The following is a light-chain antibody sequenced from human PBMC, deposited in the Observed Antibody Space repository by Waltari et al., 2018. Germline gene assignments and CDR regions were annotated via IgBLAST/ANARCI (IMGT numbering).Light chain of an antibody. CDR2: SDN. CDR1: SPNTGSNS. V-gene: IGLV1-44*01. Sequence: QSVLTQPPSASGTPGQRVTIPCSGYSPNTGSNSVNWYQHLPGTAPKLLIYSDNQRPSGVPDRFSGSKSGASASLAISGLQSEDEADYYCAAWDVSLNGLVFGGGTKLTVL. CDR3: AAWDVSLNGLV. J-gene: IGLJ2*01.